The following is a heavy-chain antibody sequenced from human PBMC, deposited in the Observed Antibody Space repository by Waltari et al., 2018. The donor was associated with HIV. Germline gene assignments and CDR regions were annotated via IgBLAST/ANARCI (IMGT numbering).Heavy chain of an antibody. V-gene: IGHV4-39*07. J-gene: IGHJ4*02. CDR1: GGSISSSSYY. Sequence: QLQLQESGPGLVKPSETLSITCTVPGGSISSSSYYWGWIRQPPGKGLEWIGSIYYSGSTCDNPSLKSRVTIALDTSKSQFSRKLSSVTAADTAVYYCARVSYGSGGLDYWGQGTLVTVSS. CDR2: IYYSGST. D-gene: IGHD3-10*01. CDR3: ARVSYGSGGLDY.